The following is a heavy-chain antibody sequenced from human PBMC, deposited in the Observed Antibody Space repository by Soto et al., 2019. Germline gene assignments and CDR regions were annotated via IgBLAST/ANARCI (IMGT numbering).Heavy chain of an antibody. D-gene: IGHD2-15*01. CDR2: VYYSGGA. CDR3: GRVVEGATRHTDFDS. J-gene: IGHJ5*01. CDR1: GVSIHNSHSF. Sequence: SETLSLTCAVSGVSIHNSHSFWAWIRQPPGKGLEFIGSVYYSGGANYNPSLKSRVTISVDTSKNQLSLRVNSVTAADTAVYYCGRVVEGATRHTDFDSWGQGTLVTVSS. V-gene: IGHV4-39*01.